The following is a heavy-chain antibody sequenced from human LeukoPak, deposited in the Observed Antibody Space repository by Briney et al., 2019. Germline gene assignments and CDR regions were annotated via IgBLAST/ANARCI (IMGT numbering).Heavy chain of an antibody. Sequence: SETLSLTCAVYGGSFSGYYWTWIRQPPGKRLEWIGYIYYSGSTNYNPSFKSRVTISVDTSKNQFSLKLRSVTAADTAVYYCAKDPKYYYDSSGYWVDYWGQGTLVTVSS. CDR3: AKDPKYYYDSSGYWVDY. J-gene: IGHJ4*02. V-gene: IGHV4-59*01. D-gene: IGHD3-22*01. CDR2: IYYSGST. CDR1: GGSFSGYY.